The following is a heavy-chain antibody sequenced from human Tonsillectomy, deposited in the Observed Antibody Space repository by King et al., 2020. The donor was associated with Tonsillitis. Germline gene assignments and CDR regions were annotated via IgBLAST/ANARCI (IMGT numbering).Heavy chain of an antibody. J-gene: IGHJ6*02. D-gene: IGHD2-2*01. V-gene: IGHV3-30*18. Sequence: VQLVESGGGVVQPGRSLRLSCAASGFTFSTYGMHWVRQAPGKGLEWVAVVSYDGSHNYYADSVKGRFTISRDNSKNTLYLQMNSLRAEDTAVYYCAKDYFYPYQPLLRGGMDVWGQGTTVTVSS. CDR3: AKDYFYPYQPLLRGGMDV. CDR1: GFTFSTYG. CDR2: VSYDGSHN.